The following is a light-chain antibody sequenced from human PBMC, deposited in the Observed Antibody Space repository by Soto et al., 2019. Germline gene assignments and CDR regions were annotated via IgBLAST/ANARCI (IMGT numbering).Light chain of an antibody. CDR2: GAS. J-gene: IGKJ5*01. CDR3: QQYGSSPPST. Sequence: EIVLTQSPGTLSLSPGERATLSCRASQSVSSSYLAWYQQKPGQAPRLLIYGASSRATGIPDRFSGSGSGTDFTLTISRLEHADFAVYYCQQYGSSPPSTFGQGTRLEIK. CDR1: QSVSSSY. V-gene: IGKV3-20*01.